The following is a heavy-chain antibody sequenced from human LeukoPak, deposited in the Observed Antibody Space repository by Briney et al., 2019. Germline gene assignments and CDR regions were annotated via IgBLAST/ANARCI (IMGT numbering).Heavy chain of an antibody. CDR3: ARAWGPRGPGEYYDSSGPVDY. Sequence: GGSLRLSCAASGFTFDDYGMSWVRQAPGKGLEWVSGINWNGGSTGYADSVKGRFTISRDNAKNSLYLQMNSLRAEDTALYYCARAWGPRGPGEYYDSSGPVDYWGQGTLVTVSS. CDR1: GFTFDDYG. CDR2: INWNGGST. J-gene: IGHJ4*02. V-gene: IGHV3-20*04. D-gene: IGHD3-22*01.